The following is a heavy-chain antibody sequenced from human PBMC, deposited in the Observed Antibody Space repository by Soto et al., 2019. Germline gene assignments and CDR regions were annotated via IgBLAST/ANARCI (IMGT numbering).Heavy chain of an antibody. CDR3: ARTIAPDYGTNWFDP. Sequence: QVQLQESGPGLVKPSQTLSLTCTVSGGSISSGGYYWSWIRQHPGKGLEWIGYIYYSGSTYYNPSHKSRVTISVDTSKNQFSLKLSSVTAADTAVYCSARTIAPDYGTNWFDPWGQGTLVTVSS. CDR2: IYYSGST. J-gene: IGHJ5*02. V-gene: IGHV4-31*03. D-gene: IGHD4-17*01. CDR1: GGSISSGGYY.